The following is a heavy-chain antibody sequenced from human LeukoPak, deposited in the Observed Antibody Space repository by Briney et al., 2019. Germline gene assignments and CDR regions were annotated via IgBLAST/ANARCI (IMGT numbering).Heavy chain of an antibody. J-gene: IGHJ4*02. D-gene: IGHD6-19*01. CDR1: GYTFTSYY. Sequence: ASVKVSCKASGYTFTSYYMHWVRQAPGQGLEWMGIINPSGGSTSYAQKFQGRVTTTRDTSTSTVYMELRSLRSDDTAVYYCARDRDSSGPPTDPAFDYWGQGTLVTVSS. CDR2: INPSGGST. CDR3: ARDRDSSGPPTDPAFDY. V-gene: IGHV1-46*01.